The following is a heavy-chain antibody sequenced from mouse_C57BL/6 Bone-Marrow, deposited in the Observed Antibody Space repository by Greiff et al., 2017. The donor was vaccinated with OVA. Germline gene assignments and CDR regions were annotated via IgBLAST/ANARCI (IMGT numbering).Heavy chain of an antibody. CDR3: ARYDDSRGY. J-gene: IGHJ2*01. V-gene: IGHV1-69*01. CDR1: GYTFTSYW. Sequence: QVQLQQPGAELVMPGASVKLSCKASGYTFTSYWMHWVKQRPGQGLEWIGEIDPSDSYTNYNQKFKGKSTLTVDKSSSTAYMQLSSLTSEDSAVYYCARYDDSRGYWGQGTTLTVSS. CDR2: IDPSDSYT. D-gene: IGHD2-13*01.